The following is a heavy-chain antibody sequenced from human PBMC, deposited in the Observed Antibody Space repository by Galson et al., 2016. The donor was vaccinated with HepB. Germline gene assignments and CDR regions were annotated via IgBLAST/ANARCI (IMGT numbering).Heavy chain of an antibody. D-gene: IGHD3-22*01. Sequence: LRLSCAASGFTFGSYSMNWVRQAPVKGLEWVSSISSGSSYIYYADSVKGRFTISRDNAKNSLYLQMSRLRAGDTALYYCVKEPDYDVQWGQGTRVTVS. CDR3: VKEPDYDVQ. CDR2: ISSGSSYI. V-gene: IGHV3-21*06. CDR1: GFTFGSYS. J-gene: IGHJ4*02.